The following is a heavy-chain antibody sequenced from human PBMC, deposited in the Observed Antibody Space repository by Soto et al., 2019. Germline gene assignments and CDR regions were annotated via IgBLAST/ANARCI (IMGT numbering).Heavy chain of an antibody. V-gene: IGHV6-1*01. Sequence: PSQTLSLTCAISGDSVSSNSAAWNWIRQSPSRGLEWLGRTYYRSKWYNDYAVSVKSRITINPDTSKNQFSLQLNSVTPEDTAVYYCAREGYYGSGSIYYGMDVWGQGTTVTVSS. CDR2: TYYRSKWYN. CDR1: GDSVSSNSAA. D-gene: IGHD3-10*01. J-gene: IGHJ6*02. CDR3: AREGYYGSGSIYYGMDV.